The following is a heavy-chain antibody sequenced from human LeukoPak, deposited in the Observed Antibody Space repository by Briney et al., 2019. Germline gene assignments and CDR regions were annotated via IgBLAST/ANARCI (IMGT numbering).Heavy chain of an antibody. CDR2: IDTSGRTI. J-gene: IGHJ4*02. D-gene: IGHD3-10*01. CDR1: GFTFSYYE. Sequence: GGSLRLSCAASGFTFSYYEMNWVRQAPGKGLEWVSYIDTSGRTIYYADSVRGRFTISRDDAKKSLYLQMNSLRAEDTAVYYCARHYSGSGSYYTYFDFWGQGTLVSVSS. V-gene: IGHV3-48*03. CDR3: ARHYSGSGSYYTYFDF.